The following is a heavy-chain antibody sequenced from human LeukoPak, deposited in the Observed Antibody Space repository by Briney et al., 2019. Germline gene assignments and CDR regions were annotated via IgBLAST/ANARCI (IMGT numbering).Heavy chain of an antibody. CDR1: GGSISGYY. CDR2: IYYSGST. V-gene: IGHV4-59*01. J-gene: IGHJ3*02. CDR3: ARVPDAFDI. Sequence: SETLSLTCTVSGGSISGYYWSWIRQPPGKGLEWIGYIYYSGSTNYNPSLKSRVTISVDTSKNQFSLKLSSVTAADTAVYYCARVPDAFDIWGQGTMVTVSS.